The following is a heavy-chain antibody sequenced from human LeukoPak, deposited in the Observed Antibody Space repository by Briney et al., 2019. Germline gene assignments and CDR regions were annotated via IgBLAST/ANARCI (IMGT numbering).Heavy chain of an antibody. V-gene: IGHV3-7*04. CDR2: IKQDGSEK. CDR1: RFTFSNYW. D-gene: IGHD2-2*01. J-gene: IGHJ4*02. CDR3: ARDRCSSTSCFIDY. Sequence: PGGSLRLSCSVSRFTFSNYWMSWVRQAPGKGQNWVANIKQDGSEKYYVDSVKGRFTISRDNAKNSLYLQMNSLRAEDRAVYYCARDRCSSTSCFIDYWGQGTLVTVSS.